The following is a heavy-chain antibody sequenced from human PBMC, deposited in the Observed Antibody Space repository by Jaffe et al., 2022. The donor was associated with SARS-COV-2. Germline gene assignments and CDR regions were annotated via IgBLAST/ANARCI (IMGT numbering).Heavy chain of an antibody. J-gene: IGHJ6*02. CDR3: AREEQQKGVEGIYYYYYGMDV. CDR2: INPSGGST. V-gene: IGHV1-46*01. CDR1: GYTFTSYY. Sequence: QVQLVQSGAEVKKPGASVKVSCKASGYTFTSYYMHWVRQAPGQGLEWMGIINPSGGSTSYAQKFQGRVTMTRDTSTSTVYMELSSLRSEDTAVYYCAREEQQKGVEGIYYYYYGMDVWGQGTTVTVSS. D-gene: IGHD6-13*01.